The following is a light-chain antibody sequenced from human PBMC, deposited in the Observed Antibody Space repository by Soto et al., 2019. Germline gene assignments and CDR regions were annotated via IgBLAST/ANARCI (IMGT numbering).Light chain of an antibody. V-gene: IGLV2-14*01. Sequence: QSVLTQPASVSGSPGQSITISCAGTSTDVGGYNYVSWYQHHPGKAPKLLIYEVINRPSGISNRFSGSKSDNTASLTISGLQADDEADYYCCSYRSTDTLVFGGGTKLTVL. CDR2: EVI. CDR1: STDVGGYNY. J-gene: IGLJ2*01. CDR3: CSYRSTDTLV.